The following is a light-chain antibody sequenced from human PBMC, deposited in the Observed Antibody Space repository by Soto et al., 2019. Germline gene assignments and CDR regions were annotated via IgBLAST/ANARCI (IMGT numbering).Light chain of an antibody. V-gene: IGLV2-14*01. CDR1: NSDVGSYNY. Sequence: QSVLTQPASVSGSPGQSITISCTGTNSDVGSYNYVSWYQQYPGEAPKLMIYDVINRPSGVSNRFSGSKSGNTASLTISGLQAEDEADYYCGSYRTNSPYVFGTGTKVTVL. CDR2: DVI. CDR3: GSYRTNSPYV. J-gene: IGLJ1*01.